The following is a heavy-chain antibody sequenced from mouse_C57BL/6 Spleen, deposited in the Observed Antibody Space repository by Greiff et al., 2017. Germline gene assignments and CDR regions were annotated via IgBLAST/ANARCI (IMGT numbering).Heavy chain of an antibody. CDR3: ARYRANWDFDY. D-gene: IGHD4-1*01. CDR1: GFTFTDYY. J-gene: IGHJ2*01. Sequence: EVQLVESGGGLVQPGGSLSLSCAASGFTFTDYYMSWVRQPPGKALEWLGFIRNKANGYTTEYSASVKGRFTISRDNSQSILYLQMNALRAEDSATYYCARYRANWDFDYWGQGTTLTVSS. CDR2: IRNKANGYTT. V-gene: IGHV7-3*01.